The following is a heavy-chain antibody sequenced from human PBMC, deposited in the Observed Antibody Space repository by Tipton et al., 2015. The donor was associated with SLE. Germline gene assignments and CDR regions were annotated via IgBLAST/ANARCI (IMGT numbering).Heavy chain of an antibody. CDR3: ARGAKERITLVRVRPYYFDY. J-gene: IGHJ4*01. V-gene: IGHV4-61*02. CDR2: IYTSGST. CDR1: GGSINSVSYY. D-gene: IGHD3-10*01. Sequence: TLSLTCTVSGGSINSVSYYWSWIRQPAGKGLDWIGRIYTSGSTNYNPSLTSRVTISLDTSKNHFSLTLSSVTAADTAVYYCARGAKERITLVRVRPYYFDYWGQGSLVTVSS.